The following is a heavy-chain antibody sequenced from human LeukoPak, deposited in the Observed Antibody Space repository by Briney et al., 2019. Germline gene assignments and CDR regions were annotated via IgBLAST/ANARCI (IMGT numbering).Heavy chain of an antibody. CDR3: ARVSISGSFYFDY. Sequence: GRSLRLSCAASGFTFSGYFMHWVRQAPGKGLEWVAIISSDGNTKYYADSVKGRFTISRDDSKNSLYLQMNSLQTEDTAVYYCARVSISGSFYFDYWGQGTLVTVSS. V-gene: IGHV3-30-3*01. CDR1: GFTFSGYF. D-gene: IGHD1-26*01. CDR2: ISSDGNTK. J-gene: IGHJ4*02.